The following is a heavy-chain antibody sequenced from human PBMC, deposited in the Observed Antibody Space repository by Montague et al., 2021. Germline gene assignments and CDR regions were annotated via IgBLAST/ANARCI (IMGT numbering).Heavy chain of an antibody. D-gene: IGHD3-16*01. V-gene: IGHV4-38-2*02. CDR3: GGIGGGGYYVS. Sequence: SETLSLTCNVSGYSITSGYYCGWIRPSPERGLEWSGSVYHTGGTSYSPSLKRRVTISVDTSKNQVSLRLNAVIAAATALYYCGGIGGGGYYVSWGQGILVTVSP. CDR1: GYSITSGYY. CDR2: VYHTGGT. J-gene: IGHJ4*02.